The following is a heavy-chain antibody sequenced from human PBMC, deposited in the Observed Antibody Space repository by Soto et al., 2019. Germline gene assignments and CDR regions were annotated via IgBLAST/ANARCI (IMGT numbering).Heavy chain of an antibody. J-gene: IGHJ4*02. CDR3: ARGKNTAMVPYYFDY. Sequence: GGSMRVPYAAFGFTCRNYSMNWVRQTTGKGLEWVSFISDSSSSIHYADSVKGRFTISRDNAKNSLYLQMDSLRAEDTAVYYYARGKNTAMVPYYFDYWGQGTLVTVSS. D-gene: IGHD5-18*01. CDR2: ISDSSSSI. V-gene: IGHV3-21*01. CDR1: GFTCRNYS.